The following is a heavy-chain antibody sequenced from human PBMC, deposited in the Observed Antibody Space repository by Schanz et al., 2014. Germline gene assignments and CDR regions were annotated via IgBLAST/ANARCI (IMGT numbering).Heavy chain of an antibody. CDR2: INPNTGGT. D-gene: IGHD3-22*01. J-gene: IGHJ6*02. Sequence: QEEMVQSGAEVKRPGASVKVSCKASGYTFISYGVSWVRQGPEERLEWRGWINPNTGGTNFAQKFQGWVTVTRDTSISTVYMELSRVTYEDAAVYYCARDSSACYYGIDVWGQGTTVTVSS. V-gene: IGHV1-2*04. CDR1: GYTFISYG. CDR3: ARDSSACYYGIDV.